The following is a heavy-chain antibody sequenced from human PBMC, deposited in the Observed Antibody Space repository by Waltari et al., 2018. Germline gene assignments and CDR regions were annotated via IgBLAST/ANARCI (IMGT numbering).Heavy chain of an antibody. Sequence: EVQLVESGGGLVQPGGSLRLSCAASGFTPRDYGMNWVRQAPGKGLEWLSFISSSGPTIHYADSVKGRFTVSRDNTKNSLSLQMNSLRAEDTAVYYCARVWGVTTSDFWGQGTLVTVSS. CDR3: ARVWGVTTSDF. CDR1: GFTPRDYG. J-gene: IGHJ4*02. CDR2: ISSSGPTI. D-gene: IGHD4-17*01. V-gene: IGHV3-48*03.